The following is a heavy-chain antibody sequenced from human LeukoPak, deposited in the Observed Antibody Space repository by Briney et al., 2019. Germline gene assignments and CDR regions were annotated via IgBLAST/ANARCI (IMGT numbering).Heavy chain of an antibody. Sequence: GGSLRLSCAASGFTFSDYYMSWIRQAPGKGLEWVSYISSSGSTIYYADSVKGRFTISRDNAKNSLYLQMNSLRSEDTAVYYCARGGLLWFGEFQPPDYWGQGTLVTVSS. J-gene: IGHJ4*02. V-gene: IGHV3-11*01. D-gene: IGHD3-10*01. CDR1: GFTFSDYY. CDR2: ISSSGSTI. CDR3: ARGGLLWFGEFQPPDY.